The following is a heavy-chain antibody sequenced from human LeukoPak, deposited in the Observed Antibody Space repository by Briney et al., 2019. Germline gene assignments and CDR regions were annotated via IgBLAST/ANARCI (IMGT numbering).Heavy chain of an antibody. CDR3: AELGITMIGGV. V-gene: IGHV3-7*01. Sequence: GGSLRLSCGASGLTFNRYWMSWVRQAPGRGLEWVANIKQDGSEKYYVDSVKGRFTISRDNAKNSLYLQMNSLRAEDTAVYYCAELGITMIGGVWGKGTTVTISS. D-gene: IGHD3-10*02. CDR2: IKQDGSEK. CDR1: GLTFNRYW. J-gene: IGHJ6*04.